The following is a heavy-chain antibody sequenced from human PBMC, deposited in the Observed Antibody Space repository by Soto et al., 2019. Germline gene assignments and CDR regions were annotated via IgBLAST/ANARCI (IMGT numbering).Heavy chain of an antibody. J-gene: IGHJ6*02. V-gene: IGHV4-34*01. CDR2: IYHSGSA. CDR1: GGSFSGYY. CDR3: ARGVGFGYYYYHMDL. D-gene: IGHD3-10*01. Sequence: AETLSLTCAVYGGSFSGYYWSWIRQPPGKGLEWIGEIYHSGSANYNPSLKSRVTISVDTSKNQFSLKLSSVTAADTAVYYCARGVGFGYYYYHMDLWGQGTTVTVS.